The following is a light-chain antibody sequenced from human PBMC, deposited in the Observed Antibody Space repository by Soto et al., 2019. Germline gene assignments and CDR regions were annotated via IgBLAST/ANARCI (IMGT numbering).Light chain of an antibody. CDR2: GAS. CDR1: QAIINY. CDR3: QQLFIYPPT. Sequence: IQSTQPPSSLSASVGDRVTITCRASQAIINYLAWYQQKPGKAPQLLIYGASTLQSGVPSRFSGSGSGTHFTLTVSSLQPEDFATYYCQQLFIYPPTFGPGT. J-gene: IGKJ3*01. V-gene: IGKV1-9*01.